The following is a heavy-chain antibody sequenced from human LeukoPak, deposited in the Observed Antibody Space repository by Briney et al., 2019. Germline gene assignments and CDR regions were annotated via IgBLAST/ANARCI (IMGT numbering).Heavy chain of an antibody. J-gene: IGHJ4*02. V-gene: IGHV3-23*01. D-gene: IGHD1-14*01. CDR1: GFTFNSYA. CDR2: IFGSGGSA. Sequence: PGGSLRLSCAASGFTFNSYAMYWVRQAPGKGLEWVSGIFGSGGSAHYADSVKGRLTISRDNSKNTVYLQMDSLSVEDTAVYYCAKDQQVTTGGNPDYWGQGTLVTVSS. CDR3: AKDQQVTTGGNPDY.